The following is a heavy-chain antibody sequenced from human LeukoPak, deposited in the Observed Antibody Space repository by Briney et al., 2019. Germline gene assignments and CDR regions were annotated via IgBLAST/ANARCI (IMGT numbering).Heavy chain of an antibody. Sequence: GGSLRLSCAASEFFFSDYYMSWIRQAPGKGLEWVSYISTSGSTIYYADSVKGRFTISRDNAKNSLYLQMNSLRAEDTAVYYCARVHGSGEDPFDYWGQGILVTVSS. CDR3: ARVHGSGEDPFDY. CDR1: EFFFSDYY. J-gene: IGHJ4*02. CDR2: ISTSGSTI. D-gene: IGHD1-26*01. V-gene: IGHV3-11*04.